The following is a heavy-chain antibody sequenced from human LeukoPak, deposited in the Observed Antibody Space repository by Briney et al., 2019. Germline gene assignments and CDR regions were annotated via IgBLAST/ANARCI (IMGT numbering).Heavy chain of an antibody. CDR3: ARIVGIAVAGTFWFDP. CDR2: FDYRGRT. CDR1: GVSISSGSHY. J-gene: IGHJ5*02. D-gene: IGHD6-19*01. Sequence: PSETLSLTCTVSGVSISSGSHYWGWIRQPPGKGLEWIGSFDYRGRTYYSPSLKSRVTISVDTSKNQLSLKLTSVTAADTAVYYCARIVGIAVAGTFWFDPWGQGTLVTVSS. V-gene: IGHV4-39*01.